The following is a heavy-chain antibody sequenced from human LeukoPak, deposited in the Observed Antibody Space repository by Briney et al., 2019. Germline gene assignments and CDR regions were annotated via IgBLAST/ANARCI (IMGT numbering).Heavy chain of an antibody. D-gene: IGHD2-15*01. V-gene: IGHV4-59*11. J-gene: IGHJ3*02. CDR2: VYKSGTI. Sequence: PSETLSLTCTVSGGSINSHYCNWIRQSPGKGLEWIGYVYKSGTINYNPSLKSRVTISVDTSKNQFSLKLNFVTAADTAIYYCATKVRGGFDIWGQGTMVTVSS. CDR3: ATKVRGGFDI. CDR1: GGSINSHY.